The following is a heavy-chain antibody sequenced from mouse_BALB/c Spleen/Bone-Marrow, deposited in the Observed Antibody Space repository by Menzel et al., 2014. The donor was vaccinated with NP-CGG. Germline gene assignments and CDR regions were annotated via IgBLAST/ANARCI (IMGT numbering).Heavy chain of an antibody. CDR2: ISSGGSYT. D-gene: IGHD2-2*01. CDR3: ARGGGYDWYFDV. V-gene: IGHV5-9-1*01. CDR1: GFTFSSYA. J-gene: IGHJ1*01. Sequence: EVKLVESGGGLVKPGGSLKLSCAASGFTFSSYAMSWVRQTPEKRLEWVATISSGGSYTYYPDSVKGRFTISRDNAKNTLYRQMSSLRSEDTAMYYCARGGGYDWYFDVWGAGTTVTVSS.